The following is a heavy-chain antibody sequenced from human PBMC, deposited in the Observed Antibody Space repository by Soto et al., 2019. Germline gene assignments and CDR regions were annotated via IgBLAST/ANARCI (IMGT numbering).Heavy chain of an antibody. CDR1: GYTFTSYG. Sequence: ASVKVCGTASGYTFTSYGISWVRQAPGQGLEWMGRIIANHGIANYAQKFQGRVTMTRNTSISTAYMELSSLRSEDTAVYYCARGFKTIWWSLPLDYWGQGTLVTVSS. D-gene: IGHD2-8*02. CDR3: ARGFKTIWWSLPLDY. V-gene: IGHV1-18*01. J-gene: IGHJ4*02. CDR2: IIANHGIA.